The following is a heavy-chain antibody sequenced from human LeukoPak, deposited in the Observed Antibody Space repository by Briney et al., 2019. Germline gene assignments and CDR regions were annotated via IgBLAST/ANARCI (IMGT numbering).Heavy chain of an antibody. CDR3: ARVGVDDSGNILKYFFDY. CDR2: ISGSGGST. D-gene: IGHD4-23*01. Sequence: GGSLRLSCAASGFTFSSYGMGWVRQAPGKGLEWVSAISGSGGSTYYADSVKGRFTISRDNSKNTLYLQMNSLRAEDTALYYCARVGVDDSGNILKYFFDYWGQGTLVTVSS. CDR1: GFTFSSYG. V-gene: IGHV3-23*01. J-gene: IGHJ4*02.